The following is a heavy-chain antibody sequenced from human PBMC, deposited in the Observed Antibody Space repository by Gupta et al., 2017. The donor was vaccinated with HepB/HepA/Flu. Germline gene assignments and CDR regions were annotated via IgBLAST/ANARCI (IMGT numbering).Heavy chain of an antibody. D-gene: IGHD3-16*02. CDR2: IYSGGST. CDR1: GFTVSSNY. CDR3: ARIPPYDYVWGSYRERYYYYYGMDV. Sequence: EVQLVESGGGLVQPGGSLRLSCAASGFTVSSNYMSWVRQAPGKGLEWVSVIYSGGSTYYADSVKGRFTISRHNSKNTLYLQMNSLRAEDTAVYYCARIPPYDYVWGSYRERYYYYYGMDVWGQGTTVTVSS. J-gene: IGHJ6*02. V-gene: IGHV3-53*04.